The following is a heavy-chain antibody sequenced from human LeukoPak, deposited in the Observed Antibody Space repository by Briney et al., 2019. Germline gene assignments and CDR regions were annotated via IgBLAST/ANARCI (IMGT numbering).Heavy chain of an antibody. Sequence: PGGSLILSCAASGFIFCDYGMHWVRQAPGKGLEWVAFIRFNGNTIYYRDSVRGRFTISRDNSENTLYLQMNSLRPEDTALYSCAKESEEERLLGEAMFDHWGRGTLLTVSS. D-gene: IGHD1-26*01. CDR1: GFIFCDYG. V-gene: IGHV3-30*02. CDR2: IRFNGNTI. CDR3: AKESEEERLLGEAMFDH. J-gene: IGHJ2*01.